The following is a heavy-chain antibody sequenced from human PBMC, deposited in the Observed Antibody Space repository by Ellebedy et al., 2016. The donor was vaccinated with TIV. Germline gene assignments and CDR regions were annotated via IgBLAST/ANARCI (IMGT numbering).Heavy chain of an antibody. Sequence: GGSLRLSCAASGFTFSSYAMSWVRQAPGGRLETVSAITHSGGTTYYADSVKGRFTISRDNVKNTLYLQMDGLRADDTAVYYCAREATESGTAILGLWGRGTLVTVSS. CDR3: AREATESGTAILGL. V-gene: IGHV3-23*01. CDR2: ITHSGGTT. D-gene: IGHD2-21*01. J-gene: IGHJ2*01. CDR1: GFTFSSYA.